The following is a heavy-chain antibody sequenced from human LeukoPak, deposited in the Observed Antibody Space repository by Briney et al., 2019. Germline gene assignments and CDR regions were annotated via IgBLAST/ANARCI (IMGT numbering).Heavy chain of an antibody. CDR3: ARSMVRGINYYYYGMDV. Sequence: SETLSLTCTVSGGSISSYYWSWIRQPAGKGLEWIGRIYTSGSTNYNPSFKSRVTMSVDTSKNQFSLKLSSVTAADTAVYYCARSMVRGINYYYYGMDVWGQGTTVTVSS. D-gene: IGHD3-10*01. J-gene: IGHJ6*02. CDR2: IYTSGST. V-gene: IGHV4-4*07. CDR1: GGSISSYY.